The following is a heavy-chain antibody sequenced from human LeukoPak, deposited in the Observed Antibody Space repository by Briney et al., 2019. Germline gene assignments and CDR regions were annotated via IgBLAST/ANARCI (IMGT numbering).Heavy chain of an antibody. V-gene: IGHV1-69*06. J-gene: IGHJ3*02. Sequence: ASVKVSCKASGGTFSSYAISWVRQAPGQGLEWMGGLIPIFGTANYAQKFRGRVTITADKSTSTAYMELSSLRSEDTAVYYCARDPQYSSGTDAFDIWGQGTMVTVSS. CDR3: ARDPQYSSGTDAFDI. D-gene: IGHD6-19*01. CDR1: GGTFSSYA. CDR2: LIPIFGTA.